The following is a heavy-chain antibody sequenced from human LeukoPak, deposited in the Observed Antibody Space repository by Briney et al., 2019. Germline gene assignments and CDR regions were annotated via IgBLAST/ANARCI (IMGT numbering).Heavy chain of an antibody. CDR2: ISGSGGST. V-gene: IGHV3-23*01. CDR3: AKRTSTPGYFDL. D-gene: IGHD1-14*01. Sequence: GGSLRLSCAASGFAFSSYAMSWVRQAPGKGLEWVSAISGSGGSTYYADSVKGRFTISRDNSKSTLYLQMNSLRAEDAAVYYCAKRTSTPGYFDLWGRGTLVTVSS. CDR1: GFAFSSYA. J-gene: IGHJ2*01.